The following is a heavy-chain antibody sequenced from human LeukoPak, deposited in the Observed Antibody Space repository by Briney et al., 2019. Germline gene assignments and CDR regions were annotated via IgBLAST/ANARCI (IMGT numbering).Heavy chain of an antibody. D-gene: IGHD6-19*01. CDR1: GGTFSSYA. CDR2: IIPIFGTA. J-gene: IGHJ3*02. V-gene: IGHV1-69*05. Sequence: SVKVSCKASGGTFSSYAISWVRQAPGQGLEWMGGIIPIFGTANYAQKFQGRVTITTDESTSTAYMELSSLRSEDTAVYYCARDYSRGWPDAFDIWGQGTMVTVSS. CDR3: ARDYSRGWPDAFDI.